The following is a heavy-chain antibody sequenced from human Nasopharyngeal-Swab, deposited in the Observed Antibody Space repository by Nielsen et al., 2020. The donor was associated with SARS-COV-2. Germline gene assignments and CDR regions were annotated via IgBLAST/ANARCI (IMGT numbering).Heavy chain of an antibody. J-gene: IGHJ4*02. V-gene: IGHV4-31*03. D-gene: IGHD1-26*01. CDR3: AGGWAGPYFDY. CDR2: IYYSGNT. Sequence: SETLSLTCTVSGASITSGGYYWSWNRHLPGRGLEWIGYIYYSGNTFYNPSLKSRVTMSLDTSENQFSLNLNSVTAADKAVYYCAGGWAGPYFDYWGQGTRVTVSS. CDR1: GASITSGGYY.